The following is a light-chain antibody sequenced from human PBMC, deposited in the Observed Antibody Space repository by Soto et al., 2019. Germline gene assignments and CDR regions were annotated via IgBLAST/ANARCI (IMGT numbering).Light chain of an antibody. V-gene: IGLV4-69*01. CDR2: LNSDGSH. CDR3: QTWGTGPLV. Sequence: QSVLTQSPSASASLGASVKLTCTLSSGHSSYAIAWHQQQPEKGPRYLMKLNSDGSHSKGDGIPDRFSGSSSGAERYLTISSFQSEDEADYYCQTWGTGPLVFGGGTKLTVL. J-gene: IGLJ2*01. CDR1: SGHSSYA.